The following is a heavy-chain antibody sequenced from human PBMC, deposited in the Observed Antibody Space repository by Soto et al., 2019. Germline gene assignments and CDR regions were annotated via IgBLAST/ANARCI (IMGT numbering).Heavy chain of an antibody. CDR2: IWYDGSNK. Sequence: QVQLVESGGGVVQPGRSLRLSCAASGFTFSSYGMHWVRQAPGKGLEWVAVIWYDGSNKYYADSVKGRFTISRDNSKNTLYLQMNSLRAEDTAVYYCARDGNGRRLHPIARFDYWGQGTLVTVSS. CDR1: GFTFSSYG. D-gene: IGHD6-25*01. CDR3: ARDGNGRRLHPIARFDY. V-gene: IGHV3-33*01. J-gene: IGHJ4*02.